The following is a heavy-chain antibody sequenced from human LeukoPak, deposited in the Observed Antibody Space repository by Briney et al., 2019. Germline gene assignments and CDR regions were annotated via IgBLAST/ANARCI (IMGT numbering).Heavy chain of an antibody. V-gene: IGHV1-69*13. J-gene: IGHJ2*01. CDR1: GGTFSSYA. D-gene: IGHD3-3*01. Sequence: SVKVSCKASGGTFSSYAISWVRQAPGQGLEWMGGTIPIFGTANYAQKFQGRVTITADESTSTAYMELSSLRSEDTAVYYCARSPKKYYDFWSGYYTGSYFDLWGRGTLVTVSS. CDR3: ARSPKKYYDFWSGYYTGSYFDL. CDR2: TIPIFGTA.